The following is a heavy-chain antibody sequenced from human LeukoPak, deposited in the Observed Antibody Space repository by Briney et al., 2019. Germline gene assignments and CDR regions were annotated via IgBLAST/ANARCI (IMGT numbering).Heavy chain of an antibody. V-gene: IGHV3-30*18. CDR1: GFTFSSYG. D-gene: IGHD3-22*01. Sequence: PGGSLRLSCAASGFTFSSYGMHWVRQAPGKGLEWVAVISYDGSNKYYADSVKGRFTISRDNSKNTLYLQMNSLRAEDTAVYYCAKELYYYDSSGYFASNYYYGMDVWGQGTTVTVSS. J-gene: IGHJ6*02. CDR3: AKELYYYDSSGYFASNYYYGMDV. CDR2: ISYDGSNK.